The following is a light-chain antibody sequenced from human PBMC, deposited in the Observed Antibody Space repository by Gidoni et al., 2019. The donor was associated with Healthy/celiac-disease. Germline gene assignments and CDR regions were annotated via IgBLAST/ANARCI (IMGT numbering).Light chain of an antibody. CDR1: QSVSSSY. CDR2: GAS. CDR3: QQYGSTPGFT. J-gene: IGKJ3*01. Sequence: ELVLTQSPGTLSLSPGERATLSCRASQSVSSSYLAWYQQKPGQAPRLLIYGASSRATSSPDRFSGSGSGTDFTLTISRLEPEDFAVYYCQQYGSTPGFTFGPGTKVDIK. V-gene: IGKV3-20*01.